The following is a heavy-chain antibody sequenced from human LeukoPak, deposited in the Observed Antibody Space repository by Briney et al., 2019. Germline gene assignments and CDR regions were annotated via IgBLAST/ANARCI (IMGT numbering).Heavy chain of an antibody. CDR3: ARPQVPITQYCSSTSCPNWFDP. V-gene: IGHV4-59*01. CDR1: GGSISSYY. D-gene: IGHD2-2*01. Sequence: SETLSLTCTVSGGSISSYYWSWIRQPPGKGLEWIGYIYYSGSTNYNPSLKSRVTLSVDTSKNQFSLKLSSVTAADTAVYYCARPQVPITQYCSSTSCPNWFDPWGQGTLVTVSS. CDR2: IYYSGST. J-gene: IGHJ5*02.